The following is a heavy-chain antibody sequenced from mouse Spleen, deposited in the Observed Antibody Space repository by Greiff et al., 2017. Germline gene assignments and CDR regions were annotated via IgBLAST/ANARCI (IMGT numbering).Heavy chain of an antibody. Sequence: VKQSCKASGYTFTSYWMQWVKQRPGQGLEWIGEIDPSDSYTNYNQKFKGKATLTVDTSSSTAYMQLSSLTSEDSAVYYCATPYGNYEGYWGQGTTLTVSS. V-gene: IGHV1-50*01. CDR1: GYTFTSYW. D-gene: IGHD2-1*01. CDR3: ATPYGNYEGY. J-gene: IGHJ2*01. CDR2: IDPSDSYT.